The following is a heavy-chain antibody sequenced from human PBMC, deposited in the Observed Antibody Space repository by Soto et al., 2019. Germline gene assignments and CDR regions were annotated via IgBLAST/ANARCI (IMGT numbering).Heavy chain of an antibody. CDR3: ARGPLLWGDV. D-gene: IGHD3-10*01. CDR1: GYTFTSYA. V-gene: IGHV1-3*01. J-gene: IGHJ6*02. CDR2: INAGNGNT. Sequence: QVQLVQSGAEVKKPGASVKVSCKASGYTFTSYAMHWVRQAPGQRLEWMGWINAGNGNTKYSQKFQDRVTITRDASASTAYLELSSLRSEDTAVYYCARGPLLWGDVWGQGTTGTVSS.